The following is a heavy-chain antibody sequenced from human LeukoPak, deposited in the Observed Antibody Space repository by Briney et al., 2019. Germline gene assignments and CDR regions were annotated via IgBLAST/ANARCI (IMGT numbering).Heavy chain of an antibody. D-gene: IGHD6-19*01. Sequence: ASVKVSCKASGYTFTGNHMHWVRQAPGQGLEWMGWIKPNTGGTNYAQNFQGRVTMTRDTSISTVYMELSRLRYDDTAVYYCVRDGWYTSYMDVWGKGTTVTVSS. CDR2: IKPNTGGT. CDR3: VRDGWYTSYMDV. V-gene: IGHV1-2*02. J-gene: IGHJ6*03. CDR1: GYTFTGNH.